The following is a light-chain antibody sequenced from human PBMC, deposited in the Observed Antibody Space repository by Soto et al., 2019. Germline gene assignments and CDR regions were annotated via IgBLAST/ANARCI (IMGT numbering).Light chain of an antibody. CDR2: AVS. V-gene: IGKV1-5*03. CDR3: QHYNDSSTWT. J-gene: IGKJ1*01. Sequence: DLQMTQSPSTLSASVGDRLTITCRASQSISTWLAWFQQKPGKAPKNLIYAVSSLESGVPSRFSGSGSGTEFTLTISSLQPDDFATYYCQHYNDSSTWTFGQGTKVEVK. CDR1: QSISTW.